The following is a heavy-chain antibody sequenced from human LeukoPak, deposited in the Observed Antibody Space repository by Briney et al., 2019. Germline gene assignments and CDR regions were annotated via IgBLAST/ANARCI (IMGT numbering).Heavy chain of an antibody. CDR1: GFTFSSYG. Sequence: PGRSLRLSCAASGFTFSSYGMHWVRQAPGKGLEWVAVISYDGSNKYYADSVKGRFTISRDNSKNMLYLQMNSLRVEDTAVYYCASPYGDYLPDYWGQGTLVTVSS. CDR3: ASPYGDYLPDY. V-gene: IGHV3-30*03. J-gene: IGHJ4*02. CDR2: ISYDGSNK. D-gene: IGHD4-17*01.